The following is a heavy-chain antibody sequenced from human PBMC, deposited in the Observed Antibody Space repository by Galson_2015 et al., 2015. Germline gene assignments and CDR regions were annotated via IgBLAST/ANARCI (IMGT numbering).Heavy chain of an antibody. CDR3: AKATMLRGGFYFYGMDV. V-gene: IGHV3-9*01. CDR1: GFTFDDYA. Sequence: SLRLSCAASGFTFDDYAMNWVRLVPGKGLEWVSTISWNSGTVGYADSVKGRFTISRDNAKSTLYLQMDSLRGEDTAVYHCAKATMLRGGFYFYGMDVWGQGTTVTVS. J-gene: IGHJ6*02. CDR2: ISWNSGTV. D-gene: IGHD3-10*01.